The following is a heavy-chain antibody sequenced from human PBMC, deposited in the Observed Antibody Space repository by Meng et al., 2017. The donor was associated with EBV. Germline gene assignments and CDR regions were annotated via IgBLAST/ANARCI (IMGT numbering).Heavy chain of an antibody. D-gene: IGHD3-10*01. CDR1: AGPIRYYA. Sequence: HGQVVHSADGVQQPGSSGKGSCQTAAGPIRYYAIGWVRQPPVQGLEWLGGFLPRLGAPNYAQNFHGRDKITADESTSTHYMDLSSLGSDDTAIYYCASESGRGYTPDYWGQGTLVTVSS. CDR3: ASESGRGYTPDY. V-gene: IGHV1-69*01. J-gene: IGHJ4*02. CDR2: FLPRLGAP.